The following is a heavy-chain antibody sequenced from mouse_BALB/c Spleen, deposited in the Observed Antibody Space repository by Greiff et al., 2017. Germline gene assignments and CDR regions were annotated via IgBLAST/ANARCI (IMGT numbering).Heavy chain of an antibody. CDR3: ARHFNDYDGGYFDY. CDR1: GFTFSSYT. V-gene: IGHV5-12-2*01. D-gene: IGHD2-4*01. J-gene: IGHJ2*01. CDR2: ISNGGGST. Sequence: EVKLVESGGGLVQPGGSLKLSCAASGFTFSSYTMSWVRQTPEKRLEWVAYISNGGGSTYYPDTVKGRFTISRDNAKNTLYLQMSSLKSEDTAMYYCARHFNDYDGGYFDYWGQGTTLTVSS.